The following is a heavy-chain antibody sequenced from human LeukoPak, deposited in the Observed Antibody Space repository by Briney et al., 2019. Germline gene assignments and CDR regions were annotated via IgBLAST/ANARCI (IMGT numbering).Heavy chain of an antibody. V-gene: IGHV4-59*11. D-gene: IGHD6-6*01. CDR1: GGSINSHY. Sequence: SETLSLTCTVSGGSINSHYWCWIRQPPGKGLEWIGYIYYRGSTNYNPSLKSRVTISVDTSKNQFSLKLSSVTPADTAVYYCARSAAGRRTYSYYFDYWGQGTLVTVSS. CDR2: IYYRGST. J-gene: IGHJ4*02. CDR3: ARSAAGRRTYSYYFDY.